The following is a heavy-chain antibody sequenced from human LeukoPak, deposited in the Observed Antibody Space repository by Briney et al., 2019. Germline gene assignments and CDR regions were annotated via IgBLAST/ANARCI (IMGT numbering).Heavy chain of an antibody. D-gene: IGHD3-10*01. J-gene: IGHJ4*02. Sequence: ASVKVSCKASGYTFTGYYLHWVRQAPGQGLEWMGWISPKSGATNYAQKFQGRVSMTWDTSITTAYMDLSRLRSDGTAVYYCARDYGGPSWFGGIDYWGQGTLVTVS. V-gene: IGHV1-2*02. CDR2: ISPKSGAT. CDR3: ARDYGGPSWFGGIDY. CDR1: GYTFTGYY.